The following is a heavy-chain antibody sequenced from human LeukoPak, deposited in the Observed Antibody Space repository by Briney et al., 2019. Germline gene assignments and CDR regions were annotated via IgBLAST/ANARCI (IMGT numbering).Heavy chain of an antibody. Sequence: SETLSLTCTVSDDSITMYYWTWIRQPPGKGLEWIVYVDHTGSTKFNPSLNGRGSISRDTSNNFFSLRLRSVTAADTAVYFSPRGRVSSSTWYSTYYYFFYMDFWGKGTTVTVSS. V-gene: IGHV4-59*01. CDR1: DDSITMYY. CDR3: PRGRVSSSTWYSTYYYFFYMDF. CDR2: VDHTGST. D-gene: IGHD4-11*01. J-gene: IGHJ6*03.